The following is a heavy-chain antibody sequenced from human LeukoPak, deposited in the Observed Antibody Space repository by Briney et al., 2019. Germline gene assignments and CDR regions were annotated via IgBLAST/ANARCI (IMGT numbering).Heavy chain of an antibody. CDR3: ARSDIVVVPAAMPELAAGYQYFQH. CDR1: GGSFSGYY. D-gene: IGHD2-2*01. CDR2: INHSGST. V-gene: IGHV4-34*01. J-gene: IGHJ1*01. Sequence: SETLSLTCAVYGGSFSGYYWSWIRQPPGKGLEWIGEINHSGSTNYNPSLKSRVTISVDTSKNQFSLQLNSVTPEDTAVYYCARSDIVVVPAAMPELAAGYQYFQHWGQGTLVTVSS.